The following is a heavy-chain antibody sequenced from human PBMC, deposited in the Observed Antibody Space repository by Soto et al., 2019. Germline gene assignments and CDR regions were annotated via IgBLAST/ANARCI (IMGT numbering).Heavy chain of an antibody. Sequence: XESLRLSCAGSGFTFSSNAMSWVRQAPGKGLEWVSSVSGDGYASDYVDSVKGRFTVSRHNSKNTLYLQMNSLRAEDTAVYYCAKRNYYGSGSFALATWGQGTLVTVSS. V-gene: IGHV3-23*01. D-gene: IGHD3-10*01. CDR3: AKRNYYGSGSFALAT. CDR2: VSGDGYAS. J-gene: IGHJ4*03. CDR1: GFTFSSNA.